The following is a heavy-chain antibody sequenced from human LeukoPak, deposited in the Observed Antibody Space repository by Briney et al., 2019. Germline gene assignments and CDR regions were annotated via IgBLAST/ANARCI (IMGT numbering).Heavy chain of an antibody. Sequence: GASVKVSCKASGYTFTSYYMHWVRQAPGQGLEWMGWINPKSGGTNYLQKFQGRVTMTRDTSISTAYMELTTLTSDDTAVYYCAKTLWFGELNDAFDIWGQGTMVSVSS. D-gene: IGHD3-10*01. CDR1: GYTFTSYY. CDR3: AKTLWFGELNDAFDI. CDR2: INPKSGGT. V-gene: IGHV1-2*02. J-gene: IGHJ3*02.